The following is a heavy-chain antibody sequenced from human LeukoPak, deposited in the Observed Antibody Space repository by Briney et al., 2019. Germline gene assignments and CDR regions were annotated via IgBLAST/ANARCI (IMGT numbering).Heavy chain of an antibody. D-gene: IGHD6-13*01. CDR1: GFTFDDYA. CDR3: AKEGSSSWYSYYYYMDV. Sequence: PGGSLRLSCAASGFTFDDYAMHWVRQAPGKGLEWVSLISWDGGSTYYADSVKGRFTISRDNSKNSLYLQMNSLRTEDTALYYCAKEGSSSWYSYYYYMDVWGKGTTVTVSS. CDR2: ISWDGGST. V-gene: IGHV3-43*01. J-gene: IGHJ6*03.